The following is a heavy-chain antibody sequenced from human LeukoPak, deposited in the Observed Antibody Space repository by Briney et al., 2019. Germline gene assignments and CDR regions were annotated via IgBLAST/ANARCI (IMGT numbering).Heavy chain of an antibody. Sequence: SVKVSCKASGGTFSSYAISWVRQAPGQGLEWMGRIIPILGIANYAQKFQGRVTITADKSTSTAYMELSSLRAEDTAVYYCARESGVTPLDYWGQGTLVTVSS. CDR2: IIPILGIA. CDR3: ARESGVTPLDY. CDR1: GGTFSSYA. V-gene: IGHV1-69*04. J-gene: IGHJ4*02. D-gene: IGHD4-23*01.